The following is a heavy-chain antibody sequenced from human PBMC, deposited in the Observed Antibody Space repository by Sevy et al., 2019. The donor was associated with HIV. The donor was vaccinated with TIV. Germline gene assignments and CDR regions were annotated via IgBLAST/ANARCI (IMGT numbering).Heavy chain of an antibody. CDR2: NRSKASGGTT. Sequence: GGSLRLSCRASAFNFGDYPMSWFRPAPGNGLAWVGFNRSKASGGTTQYAASVTGRFTISREASESIDYLQMNSLKIEDTAVYYCSKGGSGTEWFDPWGQGTLVTVSS. CDR3: SKGGSGTEWFDP. J-gene: IGHJ5*02. V-gene: IGHV3-49*03. D-gene: IGHD6-13*01. CDR1: AFNFGDYP.